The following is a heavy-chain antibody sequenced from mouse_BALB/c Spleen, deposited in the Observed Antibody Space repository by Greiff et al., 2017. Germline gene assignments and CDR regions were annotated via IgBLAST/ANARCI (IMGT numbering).Heavy chain of an antibody. V-gene: IGHV14-3*02. CDR3: ARRDYDSRYYFDY. Sequence: VQLQQSGAELVKPGASVKLSCTASGFNIKDTYMHWVKQRPEQGLEWIGRIDPANGNTKYDPKFQGKATITADTSSNTAYLQLSSLTSEDTAVYYCARRDYDSRYYFDYWGQGTTLTVSS. D-gene: IGHD1-1*01. CDR1: GFNIKDTY. CDR2: IDPANGNT. J-gene: IGHJ2*01.